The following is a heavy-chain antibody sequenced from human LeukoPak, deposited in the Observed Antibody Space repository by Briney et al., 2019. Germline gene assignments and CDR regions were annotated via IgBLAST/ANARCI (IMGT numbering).Heavy chain of an antibody. CDR1: GGSISSGGYY. D-gene: IGHD3-9*01. V-gene: IGHV4-31*03. J-gene: IGHJ3*02. CDR3: AREGYDILTGYLDAFDI. CDR2: IYYSGST. Sequence: SETLSLTCTVSGGSISSGGYYWSWIRQHPGKGLEWIGYIYYSGSTYYNPSLKSRVTISVDTSKNQFSLKLSSVTAADTAVYYCAREGYDILTGYLDAFDIWGQGTMVTVSS.